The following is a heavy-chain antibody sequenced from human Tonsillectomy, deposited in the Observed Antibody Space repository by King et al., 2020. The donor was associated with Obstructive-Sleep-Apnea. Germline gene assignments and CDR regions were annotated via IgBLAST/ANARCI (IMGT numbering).Heavy chain of an antibody. CDR3: ARTKTTGTINWFDP. Sequence: VQLEESGAEVKKPGESLRISCKGSGYNFTSYWINWVRQMPGKGLEWMGRIDPSDSYTNYSPSFQGHVTMSADKSISTAYVQWSSLKASDTAMYYCARTKTTGTINWFDPWGQGTLVTVSS. CDR2: IDPSDSYT. J-gene: IGHJ5*02. CDR1: GYNFTSYW. D-gene: IGHD1-7*01. V-gene: IGHV5-10-1*03.